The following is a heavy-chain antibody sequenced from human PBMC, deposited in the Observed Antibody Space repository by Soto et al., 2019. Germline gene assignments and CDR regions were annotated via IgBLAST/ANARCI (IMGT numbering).Heavy chain of an antibody. CDR2: ISGSGGGT. J-gene: IGHJ4*02. Sequence: GGSLRLSCAASGFTFSSYAMSWVRQAPGKGLEWVSAISGSGGGTYYADSVKGRFTFSRDNSKNTPYLQMNSLRAEDTAVYYCAKFGMATTKRSPPYYIDYWGQGALVTVSS. V-gene: IGHV3-23*01. CDR3: AKFGMATTKRSPPYYIDY. CDR1: GFTFSSYA. D-gene: IGHD1-1*01.